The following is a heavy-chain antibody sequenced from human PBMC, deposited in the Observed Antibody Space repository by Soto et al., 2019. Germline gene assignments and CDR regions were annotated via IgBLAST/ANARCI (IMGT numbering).Heavy chain of an antibody. D-gene: IGHD6-13*01. CDR1: GGSISSSNW. J-gene: IGHJ6*02. CDR3: ARAPRIAAAAWGYYYGMDV. V-gene: IGHV4-4*02. Sequence: QVQLQESGPGLVKPSGTLSLTCAVSGGSISSSNWWSWVRQPPGKGLEWIGEIYHSGSTNYNPSLKSRVTISVDKSKNQFSLKLSSVTAADTAVYYCARAPRIAAAAWGYYYGMDVWGQGTTVTVSS. CDR2: IYHSGST.